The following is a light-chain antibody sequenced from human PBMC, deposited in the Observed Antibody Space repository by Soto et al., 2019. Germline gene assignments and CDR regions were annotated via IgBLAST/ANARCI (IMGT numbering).Light chain of an antibody. J-gene: IGKJ5*01. CDR1: QSVSSN. CDR3: QQRSNWPPIT. V-gene: IGKV3-15*01. Sequence: FVMTQSPVTLSVSPGERATLSCRASQSVSSNLAWYQQTPGQAPRLLIYGASTRATGIPARFSGSGSGTEFALTINNLQSEDFAVYYCQQRSNWPPITFGQGTRLEI. CDR2: GAS.